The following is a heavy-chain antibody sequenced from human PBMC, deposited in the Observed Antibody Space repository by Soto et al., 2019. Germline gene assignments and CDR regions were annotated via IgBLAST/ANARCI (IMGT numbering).Heavy chain of an antibody. CDR1: GGSVRSGSHY. J-gene: IGHJ6*02. V-gene: IGHV4-61*01. CDR3: ARDRYSSGWSYGMDV. Sequence: SETLSLTCTVSGGSVRSGSHYWSWIRQPPGKGLEWIGYIYYTGSTNYNPSLKSRVTISVDTSKNQFSLKLSSVTAADTAVYYCARDRYSSGWSYGMDVWGQGTTVTVSS. CDR2: IYYTGST. D-gene: IGHD6-19*01.